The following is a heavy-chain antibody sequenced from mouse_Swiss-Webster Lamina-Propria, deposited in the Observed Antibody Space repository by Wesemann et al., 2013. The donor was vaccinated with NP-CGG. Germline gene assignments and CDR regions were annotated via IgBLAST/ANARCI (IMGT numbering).Heavy chain of an antibody. D-gene: IGHD2-10*02. V-gene: IGHV1-54*03. J-gene: IGHJ3*01. CDR3: ARGYGTY. Sequence: GNGGTNYNEKFKGKATLTADKSSSTAYMQLSSLTSDDSAVYFCARGYGTYWGQGTLVTVSA. CDR2: GNGGT.